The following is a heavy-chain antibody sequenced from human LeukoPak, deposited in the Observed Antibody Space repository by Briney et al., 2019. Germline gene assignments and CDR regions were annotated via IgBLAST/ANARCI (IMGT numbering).Heavy chain of an antibody. CDR3: ARGERKYCSGGSCYYLDY. CDR1: GGTFSSYA. D-gene: IGHD2-15*01. CDR2: IIPIFGTA. Sequence: AASVKVSCKASGGTFSSYAISWVRQAPGQGLEWMGGIIPIFGTANYAQKFRGRVTTTADEPTSTAYMELSSLRSEDTAVYYCARGERKYCSGGSCYYLDYWGQGTLVTVSS. J-gene: IGHJ4*02. V-gene: IGHV1-69*13.